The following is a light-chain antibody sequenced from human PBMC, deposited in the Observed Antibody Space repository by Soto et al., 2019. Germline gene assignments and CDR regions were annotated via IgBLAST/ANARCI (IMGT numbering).Light chain of an antibody. CDR2: KAS. Sequence: DIQMTQSPSTLSASVGDRVTITCRASQSISSWLAWYQQKPGKAPKLLIYKASSLESRVPSRFSGSGSGTEFTLTISSLQPDDFATYYCQQYSYPWTFGQGTKVEIK. CDR1: QSISSW. J-gene: IGKJ1*01. CDR3: QQYSYPWT. V-gene: IGKV1-5*03.